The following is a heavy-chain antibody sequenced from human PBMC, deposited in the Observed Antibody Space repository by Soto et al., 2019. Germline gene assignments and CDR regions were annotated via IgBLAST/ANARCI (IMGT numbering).Heavy chain of an antibody. CDR3: ARKAPPYSGSGYYNAMDV. CDR1: GFSLNTYW. Sequence: GESLKISCKASGFSLNTYWIAWVRQMPGKGLEWMGAIFPGDSETKYSPSFEGQVTISADRSTSTAYVQWDSLRASDSGIYYCARKAPPYSGSGYYNAMDVWGTGTTATSPQ. J-gene: IGHJ6*04. V-gene: IGHV5-51*01. D-gene: IGHD3-10*01. CDR2: IFPGDSET.